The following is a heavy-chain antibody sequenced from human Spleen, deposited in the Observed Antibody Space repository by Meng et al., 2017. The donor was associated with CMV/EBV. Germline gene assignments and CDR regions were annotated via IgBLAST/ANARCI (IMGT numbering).Heavy chain of an antibody. Sequence: ASVKVSCKASGYTFTSYGISWVRQAPGQGLEWMGWISAYHGNTNYAQKLQGRVTMTTDTSTSTAYMELRSLRSDDTAVYYCARDYQGMYYDFWSGYSTPNWFDPWGQGTLVTVSS. CDR1: GYTFTSYG. CDR2: ISAYHGNT. V-gene: IGHV1-18*01. J-gene: IGHJ5*02. CDR3: ARDYQGMYYDFWSGYSTPNWFDP. D-gene: IGHD3-3*01.